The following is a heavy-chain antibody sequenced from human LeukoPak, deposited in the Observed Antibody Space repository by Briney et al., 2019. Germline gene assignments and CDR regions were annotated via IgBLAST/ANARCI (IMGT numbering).Heavy chain of an antibody. V-gene: IGHV1-69*13. CDR2: IIPIFGTA. D-gene: IGHD2-15*01. CDR1: GGTFSSYA. J-gene: IGHJ4*02. CDR3: ARLNFGGYCSGGSCFGKGYFDY. Sequence: ASVKVSCKASGGTFSSYAISWVRQAPGQGLEWMGGIIPIFGTANYAQKFQGRVTITADESTSTAYMELSSLRSEDTAVYYCARLNFGGYCSGGSCFGKGYFDYWGQGTLVTVSS.